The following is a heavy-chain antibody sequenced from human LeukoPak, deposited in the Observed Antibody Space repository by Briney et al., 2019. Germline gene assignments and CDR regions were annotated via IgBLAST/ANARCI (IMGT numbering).Heavy chain of an antibody. J-gene: IGHJ5*02. Sequence: ASVKVSCKASGYTFTSYGISWVRQAPGQGLEWMGWISAYNGNTNYAQKLQGRVTMTTDTSTSTAYMELRSLRSDDTAVYYCARDLGDCSGGSCYWFDPWGQGTLVTVSS. V-gene: IGHV1-18*01. D-gene: IGHD2-15*01. CDR1: GYTFTSYG. CDR3: ARDLGDCSGGSCYWFDP. CDR2: ISAYNGNT.